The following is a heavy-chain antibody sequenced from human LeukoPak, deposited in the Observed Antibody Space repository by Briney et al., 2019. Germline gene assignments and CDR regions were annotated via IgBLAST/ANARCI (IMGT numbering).Heavy chain of an antibody. CDR2: IYYSGST. CDR1: GGSISSSSYY. J-gene: IGHJ4*02. CDR3: ARLGIAAATY. D-gene: IGHD6-13*01. Sequence: PSETLSLTCTVSGGSISSSSYYWGWIRQPPGKGLEWTGSIYYSGSTYYNPSLKSRVTISVDTSKNQFSLKLSSVTAADTAVYYCARLGIAAATYWGQGTLVTVSS. V-gene: IGHV4-39*01.